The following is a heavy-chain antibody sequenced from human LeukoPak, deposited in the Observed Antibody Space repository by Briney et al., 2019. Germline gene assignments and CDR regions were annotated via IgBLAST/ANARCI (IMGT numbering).Heavy chain of an antibody. V-gene: IGHV3-33*01. CDR2: MWYDGSNK. J-gene: IGHJ4*02. CDR1: GFLFSSYG. Sequence: RRSLRLSCAASGFLFSSYGMHWVRQAPGKGLEWVAVMWYDGSNKYYADSVKGRFTISRDNSKNTLYLQMNSLRVEDTAVYCCARGDCSGTSCYLFDYWGQGTLVTVSS. CDR3: ARGDCSGTSCYLFDY. D-gene: IGHD2-2*01.